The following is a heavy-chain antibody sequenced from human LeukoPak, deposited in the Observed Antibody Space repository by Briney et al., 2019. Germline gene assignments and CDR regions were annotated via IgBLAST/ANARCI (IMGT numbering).Heavy chain of an antibody. V-gene: IGHV4-59*01. J-gene: IGHJ4*02. CDR3: ARGVRTWYSSGYYSH. CDR1: GGSISSYY. Sequence: SETLSLTCTVSGGSISSYYWSWIRQPPGKGLEWIGYIYYSGSTNYNPPLKSRVTISVDTSKNQFSLKLSSVTAADTAVYYCARGVRTWYSSGYYSHWGQGTLVTVSS. CDR2: IYYSGST. D-gene: IGHD3-22*01.